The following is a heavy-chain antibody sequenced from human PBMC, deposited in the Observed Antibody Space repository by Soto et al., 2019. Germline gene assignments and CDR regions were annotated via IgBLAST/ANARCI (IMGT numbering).Heavy chain of an antibody. Sequence: EVQLVESGGGLVQPGGSLKLSCAASGFTFSGSAMHWVRQASGKGLEWVGRIRSKPNNYATAYGASVEGRFTISRDDLNNTAYLQMNSLKTEDTAVDYCSRQASDFWSGKPQYYMDVWGKGTTVTVSS. CDR1: GFTFSGSA. CDR2: IRSKPNNYAT. D-gene: IGHD3-3*01. V-gene: IGHV3-73*01. J-gene: IGHJ6*03. CDR3: SRQASDFWSGKPQYYMDV.